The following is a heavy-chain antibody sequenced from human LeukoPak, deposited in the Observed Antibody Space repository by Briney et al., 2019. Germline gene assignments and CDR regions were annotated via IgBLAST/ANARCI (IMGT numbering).Heavy chain of an antibody. V-gene: IGHV1-69*04. CDR3: ARLAVMDYYYGMDV. Sequence: ASVKVSCKASGGTFSSYAISWVRQAPGQGLEWMGRIIPILGIANYAQKFQGRVTITADKSTSTAYMELSSLRSEDTAVYYCARLAVMDYYYGMDVWGQGTTVTVSS. J-gene: IGHJ6*02. CDR2: IIPILGIA. D-gene: IGHD6-19*01. CDR1: GGTFSSYA.